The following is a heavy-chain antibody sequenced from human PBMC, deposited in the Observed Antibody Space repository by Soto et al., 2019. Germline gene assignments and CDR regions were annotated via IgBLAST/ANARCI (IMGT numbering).Heavy chain of an antibody. CDR2: MNAKSGDT. V-gene: IGHV1-8*01. D-gene: IGHD3-16*01. Sequence: QAHLEQSGAEVKRPGASVKVSCKASGYTFSDFDINWLRQASGQGPEWMGWMNAKSGDTFFAQRFQGKLNMTWDTSLSTAYMEVGSLTSDDTAMYYCARGNTFNYAGFDVWGQGTTVAVSS. CDR1: GYTFSDFD. CDR3: ARGNTFNYAGFDV. J-gene: IGHJ6*02.